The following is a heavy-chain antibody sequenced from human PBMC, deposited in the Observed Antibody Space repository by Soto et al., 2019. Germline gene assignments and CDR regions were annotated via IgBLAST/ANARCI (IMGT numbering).Heavy chain of an antibody. CDR1: GGSFSSYY. CDR3: ARGYDSSGYDWDYFDY. D-gene: IGHD3-22*01. J-gene: IGHJ4*02. V-gene: IGHV4-4*07. CDR2: IYTSGST. Sequence: PSWTLSLTCTVSGGSFSSYYWSCIRQPAGTGLEWIGRIYTSGSTNYHPSLKGRVTMSVDTSKNQFSLKLSSVTAADTAVYYCARGYDSSGYDWDYFDYWGQGTLVTVSS.